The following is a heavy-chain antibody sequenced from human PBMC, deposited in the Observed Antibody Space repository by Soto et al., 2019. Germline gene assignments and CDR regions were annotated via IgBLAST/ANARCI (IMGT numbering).Heavy chain of an antibody. Sequence: APGSGLEWVANMNEDGGKTYYVDSVKGRFTISRDNAKNSLYLEMNSLRVDDTGFYYGAKGQLLEFEVFDVLGQGTAVIGSS. J-gene: IGHJ3*01. CDR3: AKGQLLEFEVFDV. V-gene: IGHV3-7*01. CDR2: MNEDGGKT. D-gene: IGHD1-26*01.